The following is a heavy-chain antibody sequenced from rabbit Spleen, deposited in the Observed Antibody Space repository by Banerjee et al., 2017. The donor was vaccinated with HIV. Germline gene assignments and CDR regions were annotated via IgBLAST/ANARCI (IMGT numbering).Heavy chain of an antibody. CDR1: GFSFSSRYY. J-gene: IGHJ6*01. D-gene: IGHD1-1*01. V-gene: IGHV1S40*01. CDR3: ARDTSSSFSSYGMDL. Sequence: QSLEESGGGLVQPEGSLTLTCTASGFSFSSRYYMCWVRQAPGKGLEWISCIAGSSFGFTYSATWAKGRFTISKTSSTTVTLQMTRLTAADTATYFCARDTSSSFSSYGMDLWGPGTLVTVS. CDR2: IAGSSFGFT.